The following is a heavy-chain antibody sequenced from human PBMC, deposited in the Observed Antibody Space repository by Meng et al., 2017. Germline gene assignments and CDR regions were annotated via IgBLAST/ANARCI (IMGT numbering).Heavy chain of an antibody. CDR1: GYTFTSYG. CDR2: ISAYNGNT. D-gene: IGHD6-19*01. J-gene: IGHJ4*02. V-gene: IGHV1-18*01. CDR3: ARGGIAVAIDY. Sequence: VSRGHPGAELKKPGASVTVSCKASGYTFTSYGISWVRQAPGQGLEWMGWISAYNGNTNYAQKLQGRVTMTTDTSTSTAYMELRSLRSDDTAVYHCARGGIAVAIDYWGQGTLVTVSS.